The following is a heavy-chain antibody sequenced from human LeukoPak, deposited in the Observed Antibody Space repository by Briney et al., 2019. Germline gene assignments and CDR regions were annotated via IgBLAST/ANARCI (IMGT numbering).Heavy chain of an antibody. D-gene: IGHD2-15*01. Sequence: GASVKVSCKVSGYTLTELSMHWVRQAPGKGLEWMGDVDPEDGETIYALQFQGRVTMTEDTSTNTAYMGLSSLRSEDTAVYYCATRPGSCSGATCYPYYFDSWGQGTLVTVSS. CDR2: VDPEDGET. V-gene: IGHV1-24*01. J-gene: IGHJ4*02. CDR1: GYTLTELS. CDR3: ATRPGSCSGATCYPYYFDS.